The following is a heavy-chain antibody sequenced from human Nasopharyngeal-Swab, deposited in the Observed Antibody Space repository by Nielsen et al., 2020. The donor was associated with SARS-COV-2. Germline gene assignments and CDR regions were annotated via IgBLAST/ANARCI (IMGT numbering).Heavy chain of an antibody. CDR3: ARAPITMIVVVTAFDI. D-gene: IGHD3-22*01. CDR1: GYSIRSSDW. CDR2: IYYSGST. V-gene: IGHV4-28*01. Sequence: SETLSLTCAVSGYSIRSSDWWGWIWQPPGKGLEWLGYIYYSGSTYYNPSLKSRVTISVDTSKNQFSLKLSSVTAADTAVYYCARAPITMIVVVTAFDIWGQGTMVTVSS. J-gene: IGHJ3*02.